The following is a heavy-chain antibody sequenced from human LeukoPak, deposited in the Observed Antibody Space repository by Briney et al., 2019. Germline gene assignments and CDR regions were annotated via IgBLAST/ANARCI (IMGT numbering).Heavy chain of an antibody. J-gene: IGHJ4*02. CDR2: IYSSGST. CDR3: ARCDRYGGNTEFLFDY. V-gene: IGHV4-59*01. CDR1: GGSIRGYY. D-gene: IGHD4/OR15-4a*01. Sequence: SETLSLTCSVSGGSIRGYYWSWIRQPPGKGLEWIGYIYSSGSTNYNPSLKSRVTMSVDTSKNQFSLKLSSVTAADTAVYYCARCDRYGGNTEFLFDYWGQGTLVTVSS.